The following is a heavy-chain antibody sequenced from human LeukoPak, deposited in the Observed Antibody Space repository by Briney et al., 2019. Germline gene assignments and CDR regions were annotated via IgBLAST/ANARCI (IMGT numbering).Heavy chain of an antibody. J-gene: IGHJ4*02. CDR3: ARDKSMTTAAVGLGY. Sequence: ASVKVSCKASGYTFTNYAMNWVRQAPGRGLEWMGWINTNTGNPAYAQGFTGRFVFSLDTSVSTAYLQISSLKAEDTAVYYCARDKSMTTAAVGLGYWGQGTLVTVSS. V-gene: IGHV7-4-1*02. D-gene: IGHD4-17*01. CDR1: GYTFTNYA. CDR2: INTNTGNP.